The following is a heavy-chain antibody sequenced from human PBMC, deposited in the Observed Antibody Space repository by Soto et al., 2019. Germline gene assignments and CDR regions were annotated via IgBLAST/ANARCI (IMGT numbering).Heavy chain of an antibody. D-gene: IGHD3-22*01. Sequence: PGGSLRLSCAASGFNFRNYAMHWVRQAPGKGLEWVAVIWSDGSEKYYGASVKGRFTISRDNSKNTLYLQMNSLRAEDTAVYYCAKDRRSSGYYLTDYWGQGTLVTVSS. CDR3: AKDRRSSGYYLTDY. V-gene: IGHV3-33*06. CDR1: GFNFRNYA. J-gene: IGHJ4*02. CDR2: IWSDGSEK.